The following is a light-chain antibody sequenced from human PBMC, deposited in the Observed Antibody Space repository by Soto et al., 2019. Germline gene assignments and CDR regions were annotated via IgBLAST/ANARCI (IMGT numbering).Light chain of an antibody. Sequence: EIVLTQSAATLSVSPGERAALSCRASQSVTSTYLAWYQQKPGQAPRLLIYGASSRAIGIPDRFSGSVSGSDFILTINRLEPEDFAVYYCQQYGSSHTFGQGTRLEIK. V-gene: IGKV3-20*01. J-gene: IGKJ5*01. CDR1: QSVTSTY. CDR2: GAS. CDR3: QQYGSSHT.